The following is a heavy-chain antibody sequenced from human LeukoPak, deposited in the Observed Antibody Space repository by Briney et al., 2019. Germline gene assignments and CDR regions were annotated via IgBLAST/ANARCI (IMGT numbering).Heavy chain of an antibody. CDR1: GFTVSSNY. Sequence: WGSLRLSCAASGFTVSSNYMSWVRQAPGKGLEWVSVIYSGGSTYYADSVKGRFTISRVNCKNTQYVLMNSERAEDTAVSYLERAPPYYYDRSGYLSGEAFDIWGQGTMVTVSS. J-gene: IGHJ3*02. V-gene: IGHV3-53*01. D-gene: IGHD3-22*01. CDR3: ERAPPYYYDRSGYLSGEAFDI. CDR2: IYSGGST.